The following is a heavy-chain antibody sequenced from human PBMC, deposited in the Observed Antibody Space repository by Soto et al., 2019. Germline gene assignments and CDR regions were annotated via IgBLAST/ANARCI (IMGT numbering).Heavy chain of an antibody. D-gene: IGHD1-26*01. CDR3: PIQIVGATTDWLGPFDY. CDR2: TYDRSKWYN. V-gene: IGHV6-1*01. J-gene: IGHJ4*02. CDR1: GDSVSSKSTA. Sequence: SPTRSLPCAISGDSVSSKSTAWNWIRQSPARGLEWLGRTYDRSKWYNDYAVSVNSPITINPDPSTNQSSLQLHSVTPEDPAVYSCPIQIVGATTDWLGPFDYWGQGTMVTVSS.